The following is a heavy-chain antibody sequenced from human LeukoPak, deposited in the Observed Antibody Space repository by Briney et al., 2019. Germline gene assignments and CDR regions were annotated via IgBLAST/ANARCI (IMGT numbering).Heavy chain of an antibody. J-gene: IGHJ3*02. V-gene: IGHV1-69*05. D-gene: IGHD3-9*01. CDR3: AREGYYDILTGYYRSSAFDI. CDR1: GGTFSSYA. Sequence: SVKVSCKASGGTFSSYAISWVRQAPGQGLEWMGRVIPIFGTANYAQKFQGRVTITTDESTSTAYMELSSLRSEDTAVYYCAREGYYDILTGYYRSSAFDIWGQGTMVTVSS. CDR2: VIPIFGTA.